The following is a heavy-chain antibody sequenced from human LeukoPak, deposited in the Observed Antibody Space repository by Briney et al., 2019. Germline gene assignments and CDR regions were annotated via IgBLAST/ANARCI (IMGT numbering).Heavy chain of an antibody. D-gene: IGHD3-16*01. CDR1: GFTFRHYA. J-gene: IGHJ4*02. Sequence: GGSLRLSCAASGFTFRHYAVHWVRQAPGRGLEWVAVLSFDGAHKYYAESVKGRFTISRDNSNNTPFLQMDSLRIEDTALYYCVRVRAGGLDYWGQGTLVTVSS. V-gene: IGHV3-30*04. CDR2: LSFDGAHK. CDR3: VRVRAGGLDY.